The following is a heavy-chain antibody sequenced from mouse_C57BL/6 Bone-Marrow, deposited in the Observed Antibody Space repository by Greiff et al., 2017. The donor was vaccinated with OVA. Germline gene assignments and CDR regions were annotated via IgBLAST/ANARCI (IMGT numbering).Heavy chain of an antibody. Sequence: EVQRVESGAELVKPGASVKLSCTASGFNINDYYMHWVKQRTEQGLEWIGRIDPEDGDTKYAPKFPGKATITADTSSNTASLQLSSLTSEDTAVYYGARCGYYFYWYFDVWGTGTTVTVSS. D-gene: IGHD2-3*01. J-gene: IGHJ1*03. CDR2: IDPEDGDT. CDR1: GFNINDYY. V-gene: IGHV14-2*01. CDR3: ARCGYYFYWYFDV.